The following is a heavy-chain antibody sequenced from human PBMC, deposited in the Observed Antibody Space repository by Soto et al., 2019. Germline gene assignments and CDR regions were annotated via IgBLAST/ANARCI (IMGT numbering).Heavy chain of an antibody. V-gene: IGHV3-30*18. J-gene: IGHJ6*02. CDR1: GFTFSSYG. CDR2: ISYDGSNK. CDR3: AKASLELRGLNYYGMDV. Sequence: GALRLSCAASGFTFSSYGMHWVRQAPGKGLEWVAVISYDGSNKYYADSVKGRFTISRDNSKNTLCLQMNSLRAEDTAVYYCAKASLELRGLNYYGMDVWGQGTTVTVSS. D-gene: IGHD1-7*01.